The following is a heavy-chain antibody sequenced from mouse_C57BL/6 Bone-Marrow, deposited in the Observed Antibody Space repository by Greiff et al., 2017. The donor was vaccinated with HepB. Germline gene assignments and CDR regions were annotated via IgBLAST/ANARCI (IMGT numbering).Heavy chain of an antibody. Sequence: QVQLQQSGTELVKPGASVKLSCKASGYTFTSYWMHWMKQRPGQGLEWIGNINPSNGGTNYNEKFKSKATLTVDKSSSTAYMRLSSLTSEVSAVYYCARGGGGKSWYFDVWGTGTTVTVSS. CDR1: GYTFTSYW. J-gene: IGHJ1*03. CDR2: INPSNGGT. D-gene: IGHD1-1*02. CDR3: ARGGGGKSWYFDV. V-gene: IGHV1-53*01.